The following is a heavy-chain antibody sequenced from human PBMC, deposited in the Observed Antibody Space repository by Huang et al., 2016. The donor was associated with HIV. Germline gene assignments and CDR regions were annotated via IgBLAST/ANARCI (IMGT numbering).Heavy chain of an antibody. CDR2: ISNGGRTK. CDR3: ARSEPSRYYFAY. Sequence: QVQLVESGGGVVQPGTSLPLSCAASGFTFSNYAMNWVRQAPGKGLEVVAVISNGGRTKYYADSVKGRFTISRDNSKNPVYLQMNSLRAEDTAVYYWARSEPSRYYFAYWGQGTLVTVSS. CDR1: GFTFSNYA. V-gene: IGHV3-30*04. J-gene: IGHJ4*02.